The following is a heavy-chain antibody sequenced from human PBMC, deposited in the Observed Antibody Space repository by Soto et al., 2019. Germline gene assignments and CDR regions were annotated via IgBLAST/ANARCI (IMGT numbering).Heavy chain of an antibody. CDR1: GFTFTSSA. J-gene: IGHJ4*02. V-gene: IGHV1-58*01. CDR3: VSDQDDYVWGSYGY. CDR2: IVVGSGNT. Sequence: GASVKVSCKASGFTFTSSAVQWVRQARGQRLEWIGWIVVGSGNTNYAQKFQERVTITRDMSTSTAYMELSSLRSEDTAVYYCVSDQDDYVWGSYGYWGQGTLVTAPQ. D-gene: IGHD3-16*01.